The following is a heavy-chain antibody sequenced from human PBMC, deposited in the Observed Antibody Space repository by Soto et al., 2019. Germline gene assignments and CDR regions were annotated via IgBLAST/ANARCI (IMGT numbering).Heavy chain of an antibody. CDR1: GYTFTSYY. CDR2: INPSGGST. J-gene: IGHJ6*02. CDR3: ARELRFLEWLPDPLYYYGMDV. V-gene: IGHV1-46*01. D-gene: IGHD3-3*01. Sequence: ASVKVSCKASGYTFTSYYMHWVRQAPGQGLEWMGIINPSGGSTSYAQKFQGRVTMTRDTSTSTVYMELSSLRSEDTAVYYCARELRFLEWLPDPLYYYGMDVWGQGTTVTVS.